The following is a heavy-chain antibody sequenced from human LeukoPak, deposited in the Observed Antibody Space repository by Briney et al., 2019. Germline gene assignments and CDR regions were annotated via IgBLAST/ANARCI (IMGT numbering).Heavy chain of an antibody. Sequence: SVKVSCKSSGGTFSSYAISWVRQAPGQGLKWMGGVNPIFGTANYAQKFQGRVTITADESTSTAYMELSSLRSEDTAVYYCARDTVVVVAASYYYYGMDVWGQGTTVTVSS. CDR3: ARDTVVVVAASYYYYGMDV. J-gene: IGHJ6*02. CDR1: GGTFSSYA. CDR2: VNPIFGTA. V-gene: IGHV1-69*01. D-gene: IGHD2-15*01.